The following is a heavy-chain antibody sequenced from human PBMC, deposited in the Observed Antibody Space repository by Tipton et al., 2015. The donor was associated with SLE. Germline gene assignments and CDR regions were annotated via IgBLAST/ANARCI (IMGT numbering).Heavy chain of an antibody. CDR3: ARGSGRVAHYLDF. Sequence: TLSLTCGVSGYSISSGYYWGWIRQPPGKGLEWIGSIYHGGGTYFSPSLKSRVTMSVGTSKNQFSLKLRSVTAADTALYFCARGSGRVAHYLDFWGQGTHVTVSS. V-gene: IGHV4-38-2*01. D-gene: IGHD1-14*01. J-gene: IGHJ4*02. CDR1: GYSISSGYY. CDR2: IYHGGGT.